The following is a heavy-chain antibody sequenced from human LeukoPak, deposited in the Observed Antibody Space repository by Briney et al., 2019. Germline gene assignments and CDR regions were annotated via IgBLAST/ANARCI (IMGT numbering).Heavy chain of an antibody. CDR1: GFTFSSYG. J-gene: IGHJ4*02. CDR2: ISYDGSNK. CDR3: ANVHPSSYYFDY. D-gene: IGHD6-6*01. Sequence: PGRSLRLSCAASGFTFSSYGMHWVRQAPGKGLEWVAVISYDGSNKYYADSVKGRFTISRDNSKNTLYLQMNSLRAEDTAVYYCANVHPSSYYFDYWGQGTLVTVSS. V-gene: IGHV3-30*18.